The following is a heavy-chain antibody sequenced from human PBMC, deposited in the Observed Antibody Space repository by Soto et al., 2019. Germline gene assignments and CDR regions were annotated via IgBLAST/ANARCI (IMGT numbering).Heavy chain of an antibody. J-gene: IGHJ6*02. V-gene: IGHV3-74*01. CDR2: IYSDGSIT. CDR3: ARGGGGDDYGANYGMDV. CDR1: GFTFNRFW. Sequence: EVQLVESGGGLVQPGGSLRVSCAASGFTFNRFWMHWVRQGPGKGLVWVSRIYSDGSITSYADSVKGRFTISRDNAKKTVYRQVNRLGAEDTAVYYCARGGGGDDYGANYGMDVWGQGTTVTVSS. D-gene: IGHD4-17*01.